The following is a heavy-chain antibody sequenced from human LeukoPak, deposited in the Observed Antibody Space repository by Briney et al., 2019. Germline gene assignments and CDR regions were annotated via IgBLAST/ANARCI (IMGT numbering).Heavy chain of an antibody. J-gene: IGHJ4*02. Sequence: PSETLSLTCAVYGGSFSGYYWSWIRQPPGKGLEWIGEINHSGSTNYNPSLKSRVTISVDTSKNQFSLKLSSVTAADTAVYYCARGGGMATIMFDYWGQGTLVTVSS. V-gene: IGHV4-34*01. CDR2: INHSGST. CDR3: ARGGGMATIMFDY. D-gene: IGHD5-24*01. CDR1: GGSFSGYY.